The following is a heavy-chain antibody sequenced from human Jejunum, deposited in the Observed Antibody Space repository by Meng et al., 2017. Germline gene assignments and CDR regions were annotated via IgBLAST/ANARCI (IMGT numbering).Heavy chain of an antibody. Sequence: GGSLRLSCAVSGFTFSGAWMSWVRQAPGKGLEWVSRIKNKRDGETTDYAAPVKGRFTISRDDSENTVYLQMNSLKAEDTAVYYCTHGHLAGTFFDYWSQGILVTVSS. J-gene: IGHJ4*02. V-gene: IGHV3-15*01. CDR3: THGHLAGTFFDY. CDR2: IKNKRDGETT. D-gene: IGHD1-1*01. CDR1: GFTFSGAW.